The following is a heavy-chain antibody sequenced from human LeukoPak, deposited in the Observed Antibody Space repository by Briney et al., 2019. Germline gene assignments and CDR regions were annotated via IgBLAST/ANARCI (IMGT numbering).Heavy chain of an antibody. J-gene: IGHJ6*03. CDR2: ISSTGITT. CDR3: AKCNYDFWSGYFPYYYMDV. Sequence: GGSLRLSCAASGFTFNNYIMNWVRQAPGKGLEWVSYISSTGITTYYADSVKGRFTISRDNSKNTLYLQMNSLRAEDTAVYYCAKCNYDFWSGYFPYYYMDVWGKGTTVTVSS. V-gene: IGHV3-48*01. D-gene: IGHD3-3*01. CDR1: GFTFNNYI.